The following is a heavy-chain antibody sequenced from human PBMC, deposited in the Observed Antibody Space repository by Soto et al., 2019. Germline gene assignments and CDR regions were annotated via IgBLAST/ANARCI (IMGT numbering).Heavy chain of an antibody. D-gene: IGHD4-4*01. CDR2: INHSGST. J-gene: IGHJ6*02. CDR3: ARGDYSKVGGYYYYGMDV. Sequence: QVQLQQWGAGLLKPSETLSLTCAVYGGSFSGYYWRWIRQPPGKGLEWIGEINHSGSTNYNPSLMSRVTISVDTSKNQFSLKLSSVTAADTAVYYCARGDYSKVGGYYYYGMDVWGQGTTVTVSS. V-gene: IGHV4-34*01. CDR1: GGSFSGYY.